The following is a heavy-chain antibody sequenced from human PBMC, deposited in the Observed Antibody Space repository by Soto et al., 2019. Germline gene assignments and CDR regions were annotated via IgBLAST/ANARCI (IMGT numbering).Heavy chain of an antibody. Sequence: QVQLVQSGAEVRRPGASVRISCKTSGYNFNTYGIIWVCQAPGQGLEWMGWISGYNGYIKYAESLEDRVTLSTDTSTTTAFLELRSLRSGDTALYFCARDRDYSHTDADIDYWGQGTLVSVSS. CDR3: ARDRDYSHTDADIDY. D-gene: IGHD3-22*01. V-gene: IGHV1-18*01. J-gene: IGHJ4*02. CDR2: ISGYNGYI. CDR1: GYNFNTYG.